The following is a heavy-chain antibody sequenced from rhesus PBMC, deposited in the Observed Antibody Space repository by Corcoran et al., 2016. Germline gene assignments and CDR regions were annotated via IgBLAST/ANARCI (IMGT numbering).Heavy chain of an antibody. V-gene: IGHV1-151*01. CDR2: IIPLVGIT. D-gene: IGHD4-29*01. CDR1: GFTFSIYA. J-gene: IGHJ4*01. CDR3: ARGGTTVAKGLTYFDY. Sequence: QVQLVQSGAEVKKPGASVKLSCKASGFTFSIYAISWVRQAPGQGLEWMGEIIPLVGITNYAQKFQGRVTITADTSTSTAYMELGSRRSGDTAVYYCARGGTTVAKGLTYFDYWGQGVLVTVSS.